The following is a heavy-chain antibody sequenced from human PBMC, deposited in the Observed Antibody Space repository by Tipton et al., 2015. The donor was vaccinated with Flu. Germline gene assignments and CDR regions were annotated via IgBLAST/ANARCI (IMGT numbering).Heavy chain of an antibody. Sequence: QMQLVQSGAEVRRPGSSVKVSCRASGGTFSDHAISWVRQAPGQGLQWMGRIIPMFDIVKYAQRFQGRVTITADKSTNTVYMELSRLGSADTAMYFCARVGDSPTRNLFDPWGQGTLVSVSS. D-gene: IGHD2-21*02. CDR1: GGTFSDHA. J-gene: IGHJ5*02. CDR2: IIPMFDIV. CDR3: ARVGDSPTRNLFDP. V-gene: IGHV1-69*09.